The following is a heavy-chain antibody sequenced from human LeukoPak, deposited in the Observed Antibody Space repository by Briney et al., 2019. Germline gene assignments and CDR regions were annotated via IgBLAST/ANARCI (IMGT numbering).Heavy chain of an antibody. Sequence: GGSLRLSCAASGFTFSSYEMNWVRQAPGKGLEWVSYISSSGSTIYYADSVKGRFTISRDNSKNTLYLQMNSLRAEDTAVYYCAKDHLRPDTAMDHLFDYWGQGTLVTVSS. CDR3: AKDHLRPDTAMDHLFDY. CDR2: ISSSGSTI. D-gene: IGHD5-18*01. J-gene: IGHJ4*02. CDR1: GFTFSSYE. V-gene: IGHV3-48*03.